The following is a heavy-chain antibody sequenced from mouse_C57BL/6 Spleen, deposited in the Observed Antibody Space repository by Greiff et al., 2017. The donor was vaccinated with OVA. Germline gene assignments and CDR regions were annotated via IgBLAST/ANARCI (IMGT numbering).Heavy chain of an antibody. J-gene: IGHJ2*01. CDR3: ARDEDSVFDY. Sequence: EVKVEESGGGLVKPGGSLKLSCAASGFTFSSYAMSWVRQTPEKRLEWVATISDGGSYTYYPDNVKGRFTISRDNAKNNLYLQMSHLKSEDTAMYYCARDEDSVFDYWGQGTTLTVSS. CDR2: ISDGGSYT. V-gene: IGHV5-4*01. CDR1: GFTFSSYA.